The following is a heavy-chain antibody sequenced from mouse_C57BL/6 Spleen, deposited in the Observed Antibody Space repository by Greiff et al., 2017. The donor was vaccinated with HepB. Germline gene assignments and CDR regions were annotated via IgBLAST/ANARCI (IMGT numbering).Heavy chain of an antibody. CDR1: GYAFSSYW. V-gene: IGHV1-80*01. CDR3: ARGSYDGDYDYAMDY. CDR2: IYPGDGDT. D-gene: IGHD2-3*01. J-gene: IGHJ4*01. Sequence: VQLQQSGAELVKPGASVKISCKASGYAFSSYWMNWVKQRPGKGLEWIGQIYPGDGDTNYNGKFKGKATLTADKSSSTAYMQLSSLTSEDSAVYFCARGSYDGDYDYAMDYWGQGTSVTVSS.